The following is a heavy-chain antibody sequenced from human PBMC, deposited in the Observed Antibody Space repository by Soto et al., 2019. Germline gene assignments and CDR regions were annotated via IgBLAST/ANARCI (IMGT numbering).Heavy chain of an antibody. CDR1: GFTFSSYA. J-gene: IGHJ2*01. CDR3: AKDRPKLWYFDL. CDR2: INGSGGST. Sequence: EVQLLESGGGLVQPGGSLRLSCAASGFTFSSYAMGWVRQAPGKGLEWVSAINGSGGSTYYADSVKGRFTISRDNSKNTLYLQMNSLRAEDTAVYYCAKDRPKLWYFDLWGRGTLVTVSS. V-gene: IGHV3-23*01.